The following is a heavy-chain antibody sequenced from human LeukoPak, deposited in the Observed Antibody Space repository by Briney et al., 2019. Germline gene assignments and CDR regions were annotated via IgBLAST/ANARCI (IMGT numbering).Heavy chain of an antibody. CDR1: GFTFSSYA. CDR2: ISYDGSNK. V-gene: IGHV3-30-3*01. J-gene: IGHJ6*02. Sequence: GGSLRLSCAASGFTFSSYAMHWVRQAPGKGLEWVAVISYDGSNKYYADSVKGRFTISRDNSKNTLYLQMNSLGAEDTAVYYCARAGPVVPAARNYYYYGMDVWGQGTTVTVSS. CDR3: ARAGPVVPAARNYYYYGMDV. D-gene: IGHD2-2*01.